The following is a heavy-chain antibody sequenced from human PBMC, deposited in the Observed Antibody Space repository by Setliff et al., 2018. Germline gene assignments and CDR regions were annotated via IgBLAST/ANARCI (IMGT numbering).Heavy chain of an antibody. CDR1: GFSFSSYA. Sequence: PVGSLRLSCAASGFSFSSYAMSWVRQAPGKGLEWVSSIIGSGISTYYADSVQGRFTISRDNPKNTLHLQMNGLRVEDTAIYYCARSPHDFWSGRVFFDYWGQGMLVTVSS. D-gene: IGHD3-3*01. J-gene: IGHJ4*01. CDR2: IIGSGIST. CDR3: ARSPHDFWSGRVFFDY. V-gene: IGHV3-23*01.